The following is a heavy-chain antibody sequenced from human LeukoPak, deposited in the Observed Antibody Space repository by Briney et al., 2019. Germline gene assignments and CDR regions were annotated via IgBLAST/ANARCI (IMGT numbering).Heavy chain of an antibody. CDR3: VRREAGDNNSWFYFDY. CDR1: GFSFSIYW. V-gene: IGHV3-74*01. CDR2: ISSDGSKS. J-gene: IGHJ4*02. D-gene: IGHD6-13*01. Sequence: GGSLRLSCAAPGFSFSIYWMHWVRQAPGGGLVWVSLISSDGSKSGYADSVKGRFTISRDNAKNTVYLQMNSLSAEDTAMYYCVRREAGDNNSWFYFDYWGQGTLVSVSS.